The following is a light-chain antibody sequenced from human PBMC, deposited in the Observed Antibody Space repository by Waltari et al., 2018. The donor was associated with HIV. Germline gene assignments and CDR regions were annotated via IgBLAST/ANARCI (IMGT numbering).Light chain of an antibody. Sequence: QSPLPQPASESGKPGQSVTITCTGTNVDVCNYNLVSWYQQHPGNAPKLLIYDVSKRPSGVSSRFSGSKSGYWASLTISGLLAEDESYYFCLTYVSDSGTWKFGGGTYLTV. CDR1: NVDVCNYNL. CDR3: LTYVSDSGTWK. CDR2: DVS. J-gene: IGLJ3*02. V-gene: IGLV2-23*02.